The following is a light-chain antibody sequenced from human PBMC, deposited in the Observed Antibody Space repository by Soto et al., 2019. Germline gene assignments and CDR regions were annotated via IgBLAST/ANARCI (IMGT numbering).Light chain of an antibody. CDR2: DVT. Sequence: QSALTQPASVSGSPGQSITISCTGTSSDVGRYNLVSWYQHHPGKAPKLIIYDVTQWPSGASNRFSGSKSGNTASLTIFGLQAVDEADYYCCSYAGTTTFYVFGNGTKVTVL. CDR1: SSDVGRYNL. CDR3: CSYAGTTTFYV. J-gene: IGLJ1*01. V-gene: IGLV2-23*02.